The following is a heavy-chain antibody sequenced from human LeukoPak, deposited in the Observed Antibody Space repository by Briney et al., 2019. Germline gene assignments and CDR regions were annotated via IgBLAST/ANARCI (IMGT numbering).Heavy chain of an antibody. CDR1: GGSISSGSYY. CDR2: IYTSGST. Sequence: SETLSLTCTVSGGSISSGSYYWSWIRQPAGKGLEWIGRIYTSGSTNYNPSLKSRVTISVDTSKNQFSLKLSSVTAADTAVYYCARDQPGGFRGGYFDYWGQGTLVTVSS. J-gene: IGHJ4*02. D-gene: IGHD3-10*01. CDR3: ARDQPGGFRGGYFDY. V-gene: IGHV4-61*02.